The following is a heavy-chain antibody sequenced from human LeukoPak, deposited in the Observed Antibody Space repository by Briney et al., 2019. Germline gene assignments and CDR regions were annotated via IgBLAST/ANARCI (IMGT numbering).Heavy chain of an antibody. CDR3: AKDIEEYTHGVDY. D-gene: IGHD5-18*01. V-gene: IGHV3-43*01. J-gene: IGHJ4*02. CDR1: GFTFDDYT. CDR2: ISWDAGSI. Sequence: GGSLRLSFAASGFTFDDYTMHWVRQAPGKGLDGVSLISWDAGSIYYGDSVKGRFTISRDNSKNSLYLQMNSLRTEDTALYYCAKDIEEYTHGVDYWGQGTLVTVSS.